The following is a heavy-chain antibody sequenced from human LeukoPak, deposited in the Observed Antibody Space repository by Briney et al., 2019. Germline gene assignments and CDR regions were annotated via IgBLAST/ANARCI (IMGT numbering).Heavy chain of an antibody. V-gene: IGHV3-15*01. Sequence: PGGSLRLSCAASGFTFSNAWMSWVRQAPGKGLEWVGRIKSKTDGGTTDYAAPVKGRFTISRDDSKNTLYVQMNRLKTEDTAVYYCTTGPYDYGSGTYYHWGQGTLVTVSS. CDR2: IKSKTDGGTT. J-gene: IGHJ4*02. CDR1: GFTFSNAW. CDR3: TTGPYDYGSGTYYH. D-gene: IGHD3-10*01.